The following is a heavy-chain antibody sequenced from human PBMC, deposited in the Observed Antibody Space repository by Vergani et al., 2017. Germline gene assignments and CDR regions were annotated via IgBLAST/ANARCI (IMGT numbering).Heavy chain of an antibody. V-gene: IGHV3-30*18. J-gene: IGHJ6*02. CDR2: ISYDGSNK. CDR1: GFTFSSYG. D-gene: IGHD6-19*01. Sequence: QVQLVESGGGVVQPGRSLRLSCAASGFTFSSYGMHWVRQAPGKGLEWVAVISYDGSNKYYADSVKGRFTISRDNSKNTLYLEMNSLRAEDTAVYYCAKGDSSGYYYYYYGMDVWGQGTTVTVSS. CDR3: AKGDSSGYYYYYYGMDV.